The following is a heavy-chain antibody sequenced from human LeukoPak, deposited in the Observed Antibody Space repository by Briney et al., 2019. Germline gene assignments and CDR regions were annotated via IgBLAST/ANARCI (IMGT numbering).Heavy chain of an antibody. CDR2: IIPILGIA. V-gene: IGHV1-69*04. J-gene: IGHJ5*02. CDR3: APSTWFDP. D-gene: IGHD1-26*01. Sequence: SVKVSCKASGGTFSSYAINWVRQAPGQGLEWMGRIIPILGIANYAQKFQGRVTITADKSTSTAYMELSSLRSEDTAVYYCAPSTWFDPWGQGTLVTVSS. CDR1: GGTFSSYA.